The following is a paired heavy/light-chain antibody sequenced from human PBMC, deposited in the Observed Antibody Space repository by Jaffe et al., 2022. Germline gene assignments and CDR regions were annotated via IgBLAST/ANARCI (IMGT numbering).Light chain of an antibody. CDR1: QSVSSSY. CDR3: QQYGSSRNT. Sequence: EIVLTQSPGTLSLSPGERATLSCRASQSVSSSYLAWYQQKPGQAPRLLIYGASSRATGIPDRFSGSGSGTDFTLTISRLEPEDFAVYYCQQYGSSRNTFGQGTKLEIK. V-gene: IGKV3-20*01. CDR2: GAS. J-gene: IGKJ2*01.
Heavy chain of an antibody. CDR3: ARVDRLGYCSGGSCSMHWYFDL. CDR1: GGSISSYY. D-gene: IGHD2-15*01. Sequence: QVQLQESGPGLVKPSETLSLTCTVSGGSISSYYWSWIRQPPGKGLEWIGYIYYSGSTNYNPSLKSRVTISVDTSKNQFSLKLSSVTAADTAVYYCARVDRLGYCSGGSCSMHWYFDLWGRGTLVTVSS. CDR2: IYYSGST. J-gene: IGHJ2*01. V-gene: IGHV4-59*01.